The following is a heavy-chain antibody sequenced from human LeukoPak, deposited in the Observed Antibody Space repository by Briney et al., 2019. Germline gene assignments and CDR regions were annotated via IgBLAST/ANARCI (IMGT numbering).Heavy chain of an antibody. J-gene: IGHJ3*02. CDR3: ASSTIIPNAFDI. D-gene: IGHD3-3*01. V-gene: IGHV4-59*01. Sequence: SETLSLTCTVSGGSISSYYWSWIRQPPGKGLEWIGYIYYSGSTNYNPSLKSRVTISVDTSKNQFSLKLSSVTAADTAVYYCASSTIIPNAFDIWGQGTMVTVSS. CDR2: IYYSGST. CDR1: GGSISSYY.